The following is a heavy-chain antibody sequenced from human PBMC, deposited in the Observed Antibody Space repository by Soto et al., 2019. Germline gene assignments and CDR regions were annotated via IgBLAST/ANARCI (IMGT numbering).Heavy chain of an antibody. Sequence: QVQLVQSGAEVKKPGSSVKVSCKASGGTFTIYNITWVRQAPGQGLEWMGGILPIFGTTNYAQRFQGRLTIIADDSTSTAYMELSSLRSEDTAVYYCARDETGDSYYYYYGMEVWGQGTTVTVTS. J-gene: IGHJ6*02. CDR1: GGTFTIYN. D-gene: IGHD7-27*01. V-gene: IGHV1-69*01. CDR3: ARDETGDSYYYYYGMEV. CDR2: ILPIFGTT.